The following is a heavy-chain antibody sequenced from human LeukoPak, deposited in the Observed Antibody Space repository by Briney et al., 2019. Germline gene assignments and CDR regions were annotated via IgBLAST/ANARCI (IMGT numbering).Heavy chain of an antibody. J-gene: IGHJ4*02. CDR3: ARGRFNYDSSGYSSFYY. V-gene: IGHV3-7*01. CDR1: GVTFSSYW. CDR2: IKEDGSEK. Sequence: PGRSLRLSCAASGVTFSSYWMSWVRQAPGKGLEWVANIKEDGSEKYYVDSVKGRFTISRDNAKNSLYLQMNSLRAEDTAVYYCARGRFNYDSSGYSSFYYWGQGTRVTVSS. D-gene: IGHD3-22*01.